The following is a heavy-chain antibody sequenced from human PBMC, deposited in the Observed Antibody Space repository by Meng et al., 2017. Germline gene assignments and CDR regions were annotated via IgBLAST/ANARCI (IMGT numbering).Heavy chain of an antibody. CDR2: IIPIFGTA. J-gene: IGHJ5*02. Sequence: SVKVSCKASGGTFSSYAISWVRQAPGQGLEWMGGIIPIFGTANYAQKFQGRVTITTDESTSTAYMELSSLRSEDTAVYYCASVGGGCNSNWFDPWGQGTLVTVSS. V-gene: IGHV1-69*05. CDR3: ASVGGGCNSNWFDP. CDR1: GGTFSSYA. D-gene: IGHD2-21*02.